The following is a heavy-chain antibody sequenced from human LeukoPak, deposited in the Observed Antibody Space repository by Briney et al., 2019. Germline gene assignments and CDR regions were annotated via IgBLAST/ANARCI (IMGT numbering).Heavy chain of an antibody. CDR2: INPSGGST. CDR1: GYTFTSYY. D-gene: IGHD2-2*01. Sequence: ASVKVSCKASGYTFTSYYMHWVRQAPGQGLEWVGIINPSGGSTSYAQKFQGRVTMTRDTSTSTVYMELSSLRSEDTAVYYCARDSPTKIGSTTGDWFDPWGQGTLVTVSS. J-gene: IGHJ5*02. CDR3: ARDSPTKIGSTTGDWFDP. V-gene: IGHV1-46*01.